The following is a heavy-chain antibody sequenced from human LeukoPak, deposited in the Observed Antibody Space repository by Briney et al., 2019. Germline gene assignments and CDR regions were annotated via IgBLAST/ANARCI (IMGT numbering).Heavy chain of an antibody. CDR1: GVIFSSNA. CDR2: ISASGLTT. Sequence: GGTLRLSCAVSGVIFSSNAMSWVRQAPGQGLEWVSGISASGLTTYYADSVRGRATISRDNSKNTLYLQMNSLRGDDTAVYYCAKATSTVSQFLQHWGPGTLVTVSS. J-gene: IGHJ1*01. CDR3: AKATSTVSQFLQH. V-gene: IGHV3-23*01. D-gene: IGHD4-17*01.